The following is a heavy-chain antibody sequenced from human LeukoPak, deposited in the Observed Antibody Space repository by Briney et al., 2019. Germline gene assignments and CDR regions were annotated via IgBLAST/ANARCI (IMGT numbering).Heavy chain of an antibody. CDR3: ATNKIKYSSSSYYYYGMDV. D-gene: IGHD6-6*01. J-gene: IGHJ6*02. Sequence: ASVEVSCKASGYTFTSYYMHWVRQAPGQGLEWMGIINPSGGSTSYAQKFQGRVTMTRDTSTSTVYMELSSLRSEDTAVYYCATNKIKYSSSSYYYYGMDVWGQGTTVTVSS. V-gene: IGHV1-46*01. CDR1: GYTFTSYY. CDR2: INPSGGST.